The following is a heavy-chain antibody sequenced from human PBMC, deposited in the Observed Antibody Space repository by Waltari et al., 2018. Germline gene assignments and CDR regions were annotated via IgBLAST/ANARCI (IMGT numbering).Heavy chain of an antibody. Sequence: EVQLVQSGAEVKKPGESLKISCKGSGYSFSRYWISWVRQMPGKGLEWMGVISPVDSETKYSPAFQGQVTFSADKSINTACLQWNSLKDSDSAMYYCARQDVAVVVDVLDAFNIWGQGTKVTVSS. CDR3: ARQDVAVVVDVLDAFNI. CDR2: ISPVDSET. D-gene: IGHD2-15*01. J-gene: IGHJ3*02. CDR1: GYSFSRYW. V-gene: IGHV5-51*01.